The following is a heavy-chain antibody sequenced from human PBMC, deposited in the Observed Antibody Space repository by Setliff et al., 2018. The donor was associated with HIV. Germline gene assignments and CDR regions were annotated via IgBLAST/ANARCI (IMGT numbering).Heavy chain of an antibody. Sequence: SETLSLTCTVSGGSISSYYWSWIRQPAGKGLEWIGRVSSRGDTNYNPSLKSRVTMSIDTSKNQFSVNLSSVTASDTAVYYCASQNGYGLLGGVWGQGTMVTVSS. CDR2: VSSRGDT. V-gene: IGHV4-4*07. CDR1: GGSISSYY. D-gene: IGHD5-18*01. CDR3: ASQNGYGLLGGV. J-gene: IGHJ3*01.